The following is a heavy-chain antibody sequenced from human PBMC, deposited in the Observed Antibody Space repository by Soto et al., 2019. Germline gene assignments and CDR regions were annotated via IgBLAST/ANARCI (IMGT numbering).Heavy chain of an antibody. D-gene: IGHD3-9*01. CDR3: ARDLDWGSYYYYYGMDV. Sequence: VGSLRLSCAASGFTFSSYAMHWVRQAPGKGLEWVAVISYDGSNKYYADSVKGRFTISRDNSKNTLYLQMNSLRAEDTAVYYCARDLDWGSYYYYYGMDVWGQGTTVTVSS. CDR1: GFTFSSYA. CDR2: ISYDGSNK. J-gene: IGHJ6*02. V-gene: IGHV3-30-3*01.